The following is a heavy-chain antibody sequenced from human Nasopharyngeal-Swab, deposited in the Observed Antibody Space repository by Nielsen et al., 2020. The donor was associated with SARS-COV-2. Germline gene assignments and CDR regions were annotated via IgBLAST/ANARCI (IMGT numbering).Heavy chain of an antibody. Sequence: LRFSCAISGDSVSSNSAAWNWIRQSPSRGLEWLGRTYYRSKWYNDYAVSVKSRITINPDTSKNQFSLQLNSVTPEDTAVYYCARVGDSTRGWFDPWGQGTLVTVSS. CDR3: ARVGDSTRGWFDP. CDR1: GDSVSSNSAA. CDR2: TYYRSKWYN. D-gene: IGHD4-17*01. V-gene: IGHV6-1*01. J-gene: IGHJ5*02.